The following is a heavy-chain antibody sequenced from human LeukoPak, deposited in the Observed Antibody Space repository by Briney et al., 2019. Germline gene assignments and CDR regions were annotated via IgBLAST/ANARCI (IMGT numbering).Heavy chain of an antibody. J-gene: IGHJ4*02. D-gene: IGHD1-1*01. Sequence: GGSLRLTCSASGFTFSAYAMYWVRQAPGKGLEYVSGISNNGGSSFYADSVKGRFTISRDNSKNTLYLQMSSLRAEDTAVYYCVKITSVTGGDCWGQGTRLTVSS. CDR1: GFTFSAYA. CDR3: VKITSVTGGDC. CDR2: ISNNGGSS. V-gene: IGHV3-64D*09.